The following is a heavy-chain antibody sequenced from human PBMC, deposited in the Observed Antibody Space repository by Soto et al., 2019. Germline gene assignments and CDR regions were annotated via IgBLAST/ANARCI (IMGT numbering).Heavy chain of an antibody. D-gene: IGHD3-22*01. CDR2: IYYSGST. CDR3: ARDNRDSSGFYGMDV. CDR1: GGSISSGDYY. V-gene: IGHV4-30-4*01. Sequence: TLSLTCTVSGGSISSGDYYWSWIRQPPGKGLEWIGYIYYSGSTYYNPSLKSRVTISVDTSKNQFSLKLSSVTAADTAVYYCARDNRDSSGFYGMDVCGQGTPVTVSS. J-gene: IGHJ6*02.